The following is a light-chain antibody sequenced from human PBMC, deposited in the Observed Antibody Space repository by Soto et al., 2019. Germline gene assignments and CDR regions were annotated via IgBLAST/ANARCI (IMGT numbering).Light chain of an antibody. CDR3: QQYNNWPWT. CDR1: QSVSSN. J-gene: IGKJ1*01. Sequence: EIVMTQSPATLSVSPGERATLSCRASQSVSSNLAWYQQKPGQAPRLLIYGASTRATGVTARFSGSGSGTEFTLTISSLQSEDFAVYDCQQYNNWPWTFGQGTKVEIK. V-gene: IGKV3-15*01. CDR2: GAS.